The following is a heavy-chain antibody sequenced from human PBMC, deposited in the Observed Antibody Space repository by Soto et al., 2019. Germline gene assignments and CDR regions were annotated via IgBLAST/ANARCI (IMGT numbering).Heavy chain of an antibody. CDR3: ARRYGPGFDY. Sequence: SGTLSLTCTVSGGSISSFYWSWIRQPPGQGLEWIGYIYFSGSTDYNPSLKSRVTISVDTSKNQFPLKLSSVTAADTAVYYCARRYGPGFDYWGQGTLVTVSS. D-gene: IGHD4-17*01. V-gene: IGHV4-59*08. CDR1: GGSISSFY. CDR2: IYFSGST. J-gene: IGHJ4*02.